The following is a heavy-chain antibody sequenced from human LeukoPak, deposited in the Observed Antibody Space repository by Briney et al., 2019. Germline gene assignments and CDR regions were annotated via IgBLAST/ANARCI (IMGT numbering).Heavy chain of an antibody. CDR1: GGTFSSYA. V-gene: IGHV1-69*04. Sequence: SVKVSCKAFGGTFSSYAISWGRHAPGPGLEWMGRIIPILGIANYAQKFQGRVTITADKSTSTAYMELSSLRSEYTAVYYCARPSYDSSGSDAFDIWGQGTMVTVSS. CDR2: IIPILGIA. J-gene: IGHJ3*02. CDR3: ARPSYDSSGSDAFDI. D-gene: IGHD3-22*01.